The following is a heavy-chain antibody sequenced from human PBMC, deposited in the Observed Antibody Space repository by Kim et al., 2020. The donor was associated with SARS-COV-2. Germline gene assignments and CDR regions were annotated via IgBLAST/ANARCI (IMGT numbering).Heavy chain of an antibody. J-gene: IGHJ4*02. D-gene: IGHD6-13*01. V-gene: IGHV1-69*01. CDR2: FGTA. Sequence: FGTADYAQKFQGRVTITADESTSTAYMELSSLRSEDTAVYYCATSHSSFDYWGQGTLVTVSS. CDR3: ATSHSSFDY.